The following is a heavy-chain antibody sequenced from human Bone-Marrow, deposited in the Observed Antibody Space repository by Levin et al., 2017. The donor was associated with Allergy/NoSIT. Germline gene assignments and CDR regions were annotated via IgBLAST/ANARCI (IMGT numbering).Heavy chain of an antibody. V-gene: IGHV3-7*01. J-gene: IGHJ3*02. D-gene: IGHD3-22*01. Sequence: GGSLRLSCAASGITFSTYWMTWVRQAPGKGLEWVANIKQDGNEKNYVDSVKGRFTISRDNSKSALYLQMNSLRPEDTAVYYCTKDDSPYVGAWFDALDIWGQGTMVTVSA. CDR3: TKDDSPYVGAWFDALDI. CDR1: GITFSTYW. CDR2: IKQDGNEK.